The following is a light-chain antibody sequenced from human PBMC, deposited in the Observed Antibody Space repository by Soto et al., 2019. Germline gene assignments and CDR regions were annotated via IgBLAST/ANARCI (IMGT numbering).Light chain of an antibody. Sequence: IALTHSPGILSASAAYTAALSCGASQSISSSFLAWYQQKPGQAPRLLIYGASSRATGIPDRFSGSGSGTDFTLTISSLEPEDFAVYYCQQRRNWPHPLNFGGGTKVDIK. V-gene: IGKV3D-20*02. J-gene: IGKJ4*01. CDR2: GAS. CDR3: QQRRNWPHPLN. CDR1: QSISSSF.